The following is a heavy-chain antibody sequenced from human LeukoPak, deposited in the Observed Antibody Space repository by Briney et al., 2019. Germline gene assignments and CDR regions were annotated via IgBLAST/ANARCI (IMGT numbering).Heavy chain of an antibody. Sequence: GESLKISCMGSGYSFSTYWIAWVRQMPGKGLEWMGIIYPGDSDTRYSPSFQGQVTISADKSISTAYLQWSSLKASDTAMYYCARLYSGYNYHDYWGQGTLVTVSS. CDR2: IYPGDSDT. CDR3: ARLYSGYNYHDY. CDR1: GYSFSTYW. D-gene: IGHD5-24*01. J-gene: IGHJ4*02. V-gene: IGHV5-51*01.